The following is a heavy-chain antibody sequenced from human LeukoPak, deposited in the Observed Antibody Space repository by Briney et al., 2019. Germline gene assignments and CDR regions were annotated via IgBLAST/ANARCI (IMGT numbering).Heavy chain of an antibody. D-gene: IGHD6-13*01. Sequence: SETLSLTCAVYGGSFSGYYWSWIRQPPGKGLEWIGEINHSGSTNYNPSLKGRVTISVDTSKNQFSLKLSSVTAADTAVYYCARGFSSWYPLNDYWGQGTLVTVSS. V-gene: IGHV4-34*01. CDR1: GGSFSGYY. CDR2: INHSGST. CDR3: ARGFSSWYPLNDY. J-gene: IGHJ4*02.